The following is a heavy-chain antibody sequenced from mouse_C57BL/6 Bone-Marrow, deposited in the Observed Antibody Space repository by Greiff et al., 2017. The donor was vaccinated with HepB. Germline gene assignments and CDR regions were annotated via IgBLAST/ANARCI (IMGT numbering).Heavy chain of an antibody. CDR2: ISSGGDYI. V-gene: IGHV5-9-1*02. J-gene: IGHJ1*01. CDR1: GFTFSSYA. D-gene: IGHD2-2*01. CDR3: TREGDIYYGYVWYFDV. Sequence: EVKLVESGEGLVKPGGSLKLSCAASGFTFSSYAMSWVRQTPEKRLEWVAYISSGGDYIYYADTVKGRFTISRDNARTTLYLQMSILKLEDTAMYYCTREGDIYYGYVWYFDVWGSGTTVTVSS.